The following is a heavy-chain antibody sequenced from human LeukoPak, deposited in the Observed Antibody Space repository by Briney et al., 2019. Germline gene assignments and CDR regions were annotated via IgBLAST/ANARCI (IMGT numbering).Heavy chain of an antibody. V-gene: IGHV1-69*04. Sequence: SVKVSCKASGGTFSNYAISWVRQAPGQGLEWMGRIIPILGIEKYAQKFQGRVTITADKSTSTAYMELSSLRSEDTAVYYCAHSGSYFLYFDYWGQGTLVTVSS. CDR2: IIPILGIE. J-gene: IGHJ4*02. CDR1: GGTFSNYA. CDR3: AHSGSYFLYFDY. D-gene: IGHD1-26*01.